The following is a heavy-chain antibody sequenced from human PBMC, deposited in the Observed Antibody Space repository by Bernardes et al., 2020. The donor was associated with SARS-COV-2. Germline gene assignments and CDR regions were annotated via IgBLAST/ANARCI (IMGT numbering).Heavy chain of an antibody. CDR2: ISGSGGST. D-gene: IGHD3-3*01. CDR3: AKELKYDFWKGYNPSDY. CDR1: GFTFSSYA. J-gene: IGHJ4*02. V-gene: IGHV3-23*01. Sequence: GGSLRLSCAASGFTFSSYAMSWVRQAPGKGLEWVSAISGSGGSTYYADSVKGRFTISRDNSKNTLYLQMNSLRAEDTAVYYCAKELKYDFWKGYNPSDYWGQGTLVTVSS.